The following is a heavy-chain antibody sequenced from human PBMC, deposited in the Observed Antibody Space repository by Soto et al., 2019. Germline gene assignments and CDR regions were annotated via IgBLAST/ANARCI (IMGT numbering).Heavy chain of an antibody. J-gene: IGHJ5*02. Sequence: SETLSLTCTVSGGSISSYYWSWIRQPPGKGLEWIGYIYYSGSTNYNPSLKSRVTISVDTSKNQFSLKLSSVTAADTAVYYCARVYALPFFPWFDPWGQGTLVTVSS. CDR3: ARVYALPFFPWFDP. CDR1: GGSISSYY. CDR2: IYYSGST. D-gene: IGHD3-16*01. V-gene: IGHV4-59*01.